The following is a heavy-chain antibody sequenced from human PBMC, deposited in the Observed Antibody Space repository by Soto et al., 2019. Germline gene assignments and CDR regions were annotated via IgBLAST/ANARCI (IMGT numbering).Heavy chain of an antibody. D-gene: IGHD6-19*01. CDR1: GFTFSSYG. CDR2: ISYDGSNK. CDR3: AKTGYSSGWYDYYGMDV. Sequence: QVQLVESGGGVVQPGRSLRLSCAASGFTFSSYGMHWVRQAPGKGLEWVAVISYDGSNKYYADSVKGRFTISRDNSKNTLYLQMNSLRAEDTAVYYCAKTGYSSGWYDYYGMDVW. V-gene: IGHV3-30*18. J-gene: IGHJ6*01.